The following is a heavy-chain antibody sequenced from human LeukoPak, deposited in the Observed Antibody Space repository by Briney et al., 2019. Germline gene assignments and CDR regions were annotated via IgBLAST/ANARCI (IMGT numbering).Heavy chain of an antibody. J-gene: IGHJ4*02. Sequence: PSETLSPTCTVSGGSISGHYWSWLRQPPGKGLEWIGYIHDSGSTNYNASLTSRVTLSVDTSRNQFSLKLTSVTAADTAVYYCARGGWYEDYWGQGTLVTVSS. CDR2: IHDSGST. CDR3: ARGGWYEDY. D-gene: IGHD6-19*01. V-gene: IGHV4-59*11. CDR1: GGSISGHY.